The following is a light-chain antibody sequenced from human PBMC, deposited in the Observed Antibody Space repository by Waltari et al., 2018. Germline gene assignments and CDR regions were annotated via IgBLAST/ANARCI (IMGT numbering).Light chain of an antibody. J-gene: IGKJ4*01. CDR2: KAS. V-gene: IGKV1-5*03. CDR1: QTISHW. Sequence: DIQMTQSTSTLSASVGDRVTITCRTSQTISHWLAWYQQKPGKAPKLLIYKASLLQSGVPSRFSGSGSGTEFTLTISSLQPDDFATYYCQQYNSYSLTFGGGTKVEIK. CDR3: QQYNSYSLT.